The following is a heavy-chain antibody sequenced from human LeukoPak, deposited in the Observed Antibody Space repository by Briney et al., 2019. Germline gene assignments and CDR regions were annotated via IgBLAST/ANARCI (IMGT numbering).Heavy chain of an antibody. Sequence: GGSLRLSCAASGLTFSYNYMRWVRQAPGKGLEWVSLIYYGGSTRHADYVKGRFTISRYNPKNTLYLQMNSLKVEDTAVYYCARGPTVAAPGHWGQGTLVTVSS. J-gene: IGHJ1*01. CDR1: GLTFSYNY. CDR2: IYYGGST. V-gene: IGHV3-53*01. CDR3: ARGPTVAAPGH.